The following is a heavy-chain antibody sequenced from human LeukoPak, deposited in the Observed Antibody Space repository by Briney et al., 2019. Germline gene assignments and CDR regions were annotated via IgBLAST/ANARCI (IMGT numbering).Heavy chain of an antibody. CDR2: INWNSGNI. Sequence: GGSLRLSCAASGFPFDDSAMHWVRQAPGKGLEWVSGINWNSGNINYADSVRGRFTVSRDNAKNSLYLQMNSLKTEDTALYYCARGLPGYTSGWSIDYWGQGTLVTVSS. D-gene: IGHD6-19*01. CDR1: GFPFDDSA. CDR3: ARGLPGYTSGWSIDY. V-gene: IGHV3-9*01. J-gene: IGHJ4*02.